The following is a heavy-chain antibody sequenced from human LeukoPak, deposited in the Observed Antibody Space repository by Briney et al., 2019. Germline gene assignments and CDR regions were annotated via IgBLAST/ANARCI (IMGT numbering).Heavy chain of an antibody. Sequence: ASVKVSCKASGYTFTGNFMHWVRQAPGQGLEWMGWINPNSGGTNYAQKLQGRVTMTTDTSTSTAYMELRSLRSDDTAVYYCARDGIPGYSSGWYSESYFDYWGQGTLVTVSS. J-gene: IGHJ4*02. V-gene: IGHV1-2*02. CDR3: ARDGIPGYSSGWYSESYFDY. CDR1: GYTFTGNF. CDR2: INPNSGGT. D-gene: IGHD6-19*01.